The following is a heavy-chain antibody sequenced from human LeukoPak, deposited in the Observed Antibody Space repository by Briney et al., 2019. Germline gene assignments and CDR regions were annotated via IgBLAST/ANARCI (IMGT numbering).Heavy chain of an antibody. Sequence: SQTLSLTCTVSGGSISSGDYYWSWIRQPPGKGLEWIGYIYYSGSTYYNPSLKSRVTISVDTSKNQSSLKLSSVTAADTAVYYCARRPIAARRYAFDIWGQGTMVTVSS. CDR3: ARRPIAARRYAFDI. D-gene: IGHD6-6*01. V-gene: IGHV4-30-4*01. J-gene: IGHJ3*02. CDR2: IYYSGST. CDR1: GGSISSGDYY.